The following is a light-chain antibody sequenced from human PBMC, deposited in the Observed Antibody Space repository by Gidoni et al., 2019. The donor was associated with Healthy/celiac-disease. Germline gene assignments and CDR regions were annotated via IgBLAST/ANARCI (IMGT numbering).Light chain of an antibody. Sequence: EIVLTPSPATLSLSPGERATLSCRACQSVSSYLAWYQQKPGQAPRLLIYDASNRATGIPARFSGSGSGTDFTLTISSLEPEDFAVYYCQQRSNWYTFGQGTKLEIK. CDR3: QQRSNWYT. V-gene: IGKV3-11*01. CDR2: DAS. J-gene: IGKJ2*01. CDR1: QSVSSY.